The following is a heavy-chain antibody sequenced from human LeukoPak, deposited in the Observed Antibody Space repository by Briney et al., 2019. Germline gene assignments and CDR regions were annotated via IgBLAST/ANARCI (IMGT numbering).Heavy chain of an antibody. CDR2: IYSGDSDT. CDR3: AIPTRVGTRGAFDI. V-gene: IGHV5-51*01. J-gene: IGHJ3*02. Sequence: GESLKTSCKGSGYSFTSYWIGWVRQMPGKGLEWMGIIYSGDSDTRYSPSFQGQVTISADNPISTAYLQVISLNASDTARYYCAIPTRVGTRGAFDIWVQGTMVTVSS. CDR1: GYSFTSYW. D-gene: IGHD1-26*01.